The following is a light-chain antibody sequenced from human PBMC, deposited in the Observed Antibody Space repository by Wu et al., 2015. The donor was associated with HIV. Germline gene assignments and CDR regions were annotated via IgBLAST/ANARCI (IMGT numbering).Light chain of an antibody. Sequence: PRERATVSLAGPSQSVDRYLAWYQQKPGQTPRLVIQGASTRATGIPARFTGSGSGTEFTLTISSLQSEDFAVYYCQQYNFWPTFGGGTKVEIK. CDR1: QSVDRY. J-gene: IGKJ4*01. V-gene: IGKV3-15*01. CDR3: QQYNFWPT. CDR2: GAS.